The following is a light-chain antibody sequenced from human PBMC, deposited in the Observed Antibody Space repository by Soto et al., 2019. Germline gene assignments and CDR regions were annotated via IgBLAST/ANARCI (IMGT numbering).Light chain of an antibody. Sequence: DIKMTQSPSTLSASVGDSVTITCRASQNIRNWLAWYQQKPGKAPKLLIYDASSLESGVPSRFSGSGSGTEFTLTISSLQPDDFATYYCQQYNSYRTFGQVTKV. CDR3: QQYNSYRT. V-gene: IGKV1-5*01. J-gene: IGKJ1*01. CDR1: QNIRNW. CDR2: DAS.